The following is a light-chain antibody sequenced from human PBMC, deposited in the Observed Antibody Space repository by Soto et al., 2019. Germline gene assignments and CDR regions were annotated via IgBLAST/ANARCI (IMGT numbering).Light chain of an antibody. V-gene: IGLV2-23*01. Sequence: QSVLTQPASVSGSPGQSITISCTGTSSDVGSYNLVSWYQQHPGKAPKLMIYEGSKRPSGVSNRFSGSKSGNTASLTISGLQAEDEADYYCCSDAGSLVFGGGTQLTVL. CDR2: EGS. CDR1: SSDVGSYNL. CDR3: CSDAGSLV. J-gene: IGLJ2*01.